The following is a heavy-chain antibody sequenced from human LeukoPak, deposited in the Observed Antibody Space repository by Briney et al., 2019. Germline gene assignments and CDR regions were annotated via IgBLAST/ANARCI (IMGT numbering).Heavy chain of an antibody. CDR2: ISGSGGST. J-gene: IGHJ3*02. CDR1: GFTFSSYG. Sequence: GGSLRLSCAASGFTFSSYGMSWVRQGPGKGLEWVSAISGSGGSTYYADSVKGRFTISRDNAKNSLYLQMKSLRAEDTAVYYCARVGRSDAFDIWGQGTMVTVSS. V-gene: IGHV3-23*01. CDR3: ARVGRSDAFDI.